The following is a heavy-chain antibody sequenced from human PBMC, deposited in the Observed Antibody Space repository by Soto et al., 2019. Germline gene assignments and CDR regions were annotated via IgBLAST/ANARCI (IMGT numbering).Heavy chain of an antibody. V-gene: IGHV4-30-4*01. CDR2: IYYSGST. CDR1: GGSISSGDYY. CDR3: ARKPGVLMVYAFDY. Sequence: SETLSLTCTVSGGSISSGDYYWSWIRQPPGKGLEWIGYIYYSGSTYYNPSLKSRVTISVDTSKNQFSLKLSSVTAADTAVYYCARKPGVLMVYAFDYWGQGTPVTVSS. J-gene: IGHJ4*02. D-gene: IGHD2-8*01.